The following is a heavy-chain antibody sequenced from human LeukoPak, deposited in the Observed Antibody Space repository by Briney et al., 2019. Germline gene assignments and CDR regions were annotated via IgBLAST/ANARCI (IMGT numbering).Heavy chain of an antibody. D-gene: IGHD4-17*01. Sequence: KTGGPLRLSCAASGFTFSSYSMNWVRQAPGKGLEWVSSISSSSSYIYYADSVKGRFTISRDNAKNSLYLQMNSLRAEDTAVYYCARELTFYGDYVGNWGQGTLVTVSS. V-gene: IGHV3-21*01. CDR3: ARELTFYGDYVGN. CDR2: ISSSSSYI. J-gene: IGHJ4*02. CDR1: GFTFSSYS.